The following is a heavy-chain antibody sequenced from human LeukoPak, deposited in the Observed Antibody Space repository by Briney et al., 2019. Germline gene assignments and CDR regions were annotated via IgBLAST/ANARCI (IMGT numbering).Heavy chain of an antibody. D-gene: IGHD5/OR15-5a*01. J-gene: IGHJ1*01. CDR2: ISFDGDNE. CDR1: GFTFSNYA. V-gene: IGHV3-30-3*01. CDR3: AREPSGNFGQLVSSAEYFQH. Sequence: GRSLRLSCATSGFTFSNYAIHWVRQAPGKGLEWVADISFDGDNEYYADSVRGRFMIARDNSKNTVYLQMNSLTIEDAAVYYCAREPSGNFGQLVSSAEYFQHWGQGTRVTVSS.